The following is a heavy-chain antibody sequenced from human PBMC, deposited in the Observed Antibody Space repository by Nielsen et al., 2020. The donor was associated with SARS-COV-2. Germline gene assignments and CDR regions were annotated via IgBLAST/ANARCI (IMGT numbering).Heavy chain of an antibody. J-gene: IGHJ5*02. Sequence: GESLKISCAASGFTFSSYAMSWVRQAPGKGLEWVSAISGSGGSTYYADSVKGRFTISRDNAKNSLYLQMNSLRAEDTAVYYCARSSIAARYNWFDPWGQGTLVTVSS. V-gene: IGHV3-23*01. CDR3: ARSSIAARYNWFDP. D-gene: IGHD6-6*01. CDR2: ISGSGGST. CDR1: GFTFSSYA.